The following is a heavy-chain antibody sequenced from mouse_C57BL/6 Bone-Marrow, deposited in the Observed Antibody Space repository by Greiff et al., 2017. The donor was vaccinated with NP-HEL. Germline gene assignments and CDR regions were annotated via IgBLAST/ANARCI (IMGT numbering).Heavy chain of an antibody. V-gene: IGHV1-80*01. CDR1: GYAFSSYW. CDR2: IYPGDGDT. J-gene: IGHJ2*01. CDR3: ARDGYYVLFDY. Sequence: QVQLQQSGAELVKPGASVKISCKASGYAFSSYWMNWVKQRPGKGLEWIGQIYPGDGDTNYNGKFKGKATLTADKSSSTAYMQLSSLTSEDSAVDFCARDGYYVLFDYWGQGTTLTVSS. D-gene: IGHD2-3*01.